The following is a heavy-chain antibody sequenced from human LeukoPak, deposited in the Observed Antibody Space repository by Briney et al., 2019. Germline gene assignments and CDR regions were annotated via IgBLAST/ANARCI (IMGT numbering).Heavy chain of an antibody. CDR2: VSFDGDNK. CDR1: GFLFSSYA. CDR3: ARDWTLNY. D-gene: IGHD3/OR15-3a*01. Sequence: GGSLRLSCAASGFLFSSYAMHWVRQAPGKGLEWVAVVSFDGDNKYYADSVKDRFTISRDNSQNTLYLQLNSLRAEDTAVYYCARDWTLNYWGQGTLVTVSS. V-gene: IGHV3-30-3*01. J-gene: IGHJ4*02.